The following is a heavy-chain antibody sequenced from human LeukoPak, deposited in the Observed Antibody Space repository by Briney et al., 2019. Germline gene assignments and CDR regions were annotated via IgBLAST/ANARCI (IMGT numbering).Heavy chain of an antibody. CDR2: ISSSSSYI. CDR1: GFTFSSYS. CDR3: ARDRDDFWSGYYIDPAYYGMDV. Sequence: TGGSLRLSCAASGFTFSSYSMTWVRQAPGKGLEWVSSISSSSSYIYYADSVKGRFTISRDNAKNSLYLQMNSLRAEDTAVYYCARDRDDFWSGYYIDPAYYGMDVWGQGTTVTVSS. J-gene: IGHJ6*02. D-gene: IGHD3-3*01. V-gene: IGHV3-21*01.